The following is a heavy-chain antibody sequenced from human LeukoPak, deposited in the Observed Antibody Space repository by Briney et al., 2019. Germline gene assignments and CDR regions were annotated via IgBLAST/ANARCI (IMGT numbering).Heavy chain of an antibody. D-gene: IGHD3-22*01. V-gene: IGHV4-59*01. J-gene: IGHJ4*02. CDR1: GGSISGYY. CDR2: MFSTGST. CDR3: ARAYYDSSGYYSYYFDS. Sequence: SETLSLTCTVSGGSISGYYWTWIRQPPGRGLEGIGYMFSTGSTNYNPSHQSRVTISLDTSKNAFSLKLSSVTAADTAVYYCARAYYDSSGYYSYYFDSWGQGTLVTVSS.